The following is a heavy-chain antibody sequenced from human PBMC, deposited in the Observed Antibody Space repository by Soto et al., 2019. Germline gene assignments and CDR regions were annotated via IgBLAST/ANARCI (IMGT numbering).Heavy chain of an antibody. Sequence: VASVTVSCTASGGTFSSYTIGWVRQAPGQGLEWMGRIIPILGIANYAQKFQGRVTITADKSTSTAYMELSSLGAEDTAVYYCARLVCDSTSCPRHYFDSWGQGTPVTVSS. CDR1: GGTFSSYT. J-gene: IGHJ4*02. CDR3: ARLVCDSTSCPRHYFDS. V-gene: IGHV1-69*02. D-gene: IGHD2-2*01. CDR2: IIPILGIA.